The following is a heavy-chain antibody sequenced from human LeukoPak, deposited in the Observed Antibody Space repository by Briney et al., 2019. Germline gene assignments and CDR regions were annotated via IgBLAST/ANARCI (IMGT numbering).Heavy chain of an antibody. CDR3: AKATSSSGWGTHFDY. CDR2: LSGSGSTT. Sequence: GSLRLSCAASGFTFSSYAMGWVRQAPGKGLEWVSGLSGSGSTTYCADSVKGRFTISRDNSKNTLYLQMSSLTAEDTAVYYCAKATSSSGWGTHFDYWAREPWSPSPQ. V-gene: IGHV3-23*01. J-gene: IGHJ4*02. CDR1: GFTFSSYA. D-gene: IGHD6-19*01.